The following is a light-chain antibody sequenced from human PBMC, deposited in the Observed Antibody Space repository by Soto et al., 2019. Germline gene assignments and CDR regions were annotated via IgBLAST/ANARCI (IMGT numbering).Light chain of an antibody. J-gene: IGKJ5*01. CDR1: QSVSSN. CDR2: GAS. V-gene: IGKV3-20*01. CDR3: QQYGTSEII. Sequence: EIVLTQSPATLSVSPGERATLSCRASQSVSSNLAWYQQKPGQAPRLLIYGASSRATGIPDRFSGSGSGTDFTLTISGLEPEDFAVFFCQQYGTSEIIFGQGTRLEIK.